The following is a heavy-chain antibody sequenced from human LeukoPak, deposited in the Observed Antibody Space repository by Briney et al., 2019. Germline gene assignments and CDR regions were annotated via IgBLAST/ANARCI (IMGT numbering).Heavy chain of an antibody. CDR2: IIPIFGTA. J-gene: IGHJ3*02. Sequence: GASVKVSCKASGGTFSSYAISWVRQAPGQGLEWMGGIIPIFGTANYAQKFQGRVTITADESTSTAYMELSSLRSEDTAVYYCARAAEIVVADAFDIWGQGTMVTVSS. V-gene: IGHV1-69*13. D-gene: IGHD3-22*01. CDR1: GGTFSSYA. CDR3: ARAAEIVVADAFDI.